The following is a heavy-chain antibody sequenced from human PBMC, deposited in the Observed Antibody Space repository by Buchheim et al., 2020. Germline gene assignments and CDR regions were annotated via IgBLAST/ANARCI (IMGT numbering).Heavy chain of an antibody. Sequence: VQLVESGGGVVQPGRSLRLSCAASGFTFSSYWMHWVRRAPGKGLEWVSRINSEGGGISYEDSVKGRFTISRDNAKSTVYLQMDSLRVEDTAVYYCANNAFEMWGQGT. CDR3: ANNAFEM. J-gene: IGHJ3*02. V-gene: IGHV3-74*02. CDR1: GFTFSSYW. CDR2: INSEGGGI.